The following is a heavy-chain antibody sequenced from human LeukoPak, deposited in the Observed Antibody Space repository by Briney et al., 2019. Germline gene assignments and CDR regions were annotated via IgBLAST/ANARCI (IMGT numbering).Heavy chain of an antibody. J-gene: IGHJ6*03. V-gene: IGHV3-48*04. D-gene: IGHD3-10*01. CDR1: GFTFSSYS. Sequence: GGSLRLSCAASGFTFSSYSMNWVRQAPGKGLEWVSYISSSGSTIYYADSVKGRFTISRDNAKNSLYLQMNSLRAEDTAVYYCARETTMVRGVTRRDYYYMDVWGKGTTVTVSS. CDR3: ARETTMVRGVTRRDYYYMDV. CDR2: ISSSGSTI.